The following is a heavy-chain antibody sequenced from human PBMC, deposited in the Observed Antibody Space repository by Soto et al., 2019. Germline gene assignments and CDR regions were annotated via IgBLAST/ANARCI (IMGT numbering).Heavy chain of an antibody. J-gene: IGHJ6*02. V-gene: IGHV1-46*01. D-gene: IGHD2-15*01. CDR2: INPSGGST. CDR3: ARMSSGDTYGMDV. Sequence: GASVKVSCKASGYTFTSYYMHCVRQAPGQGLEWMGIINPSGGSTSYAQKFQGRVTMTRDTSTSTVYMELSSLRSEDTAVYYCARMSSGDTYGMDVWGQGTTVTVSS. CDR1: GYTFTSYY.